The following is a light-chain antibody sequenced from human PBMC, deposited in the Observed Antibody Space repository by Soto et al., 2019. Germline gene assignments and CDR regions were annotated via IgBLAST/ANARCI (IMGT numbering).Light chain of an antibody. J-gene: IGLJ1*01. V-gene: IGLV2-8*01. Sequence: QSALTQPPSASGSPGQSVTISCTGTSSDFGGYNFVSWYQQHPGKAPRLMIYEATKRPSGVPDRFSASKSGNTASLTVSGLQAEDEADYYCSSYAGSNIFVFGTGTKVTVL. CDR2: EAT. CDR3: SSYAGSNIFV. CDR1: SSDFGGYNF.